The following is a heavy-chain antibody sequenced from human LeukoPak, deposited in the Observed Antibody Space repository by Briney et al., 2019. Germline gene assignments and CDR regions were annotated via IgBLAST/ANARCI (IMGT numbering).Heavy chain of an antibody. CDR2: IYYSGST. V-gene: IGHV4-59*01. J-gene: IGHJ6*03. CDR3: ARDLPNHKTIAARPGYYYYYMDV. CDR1: GGSISSYY. D-gene: IGHD6-6*01. Sequence: SETLSLTCTVSGGSISSYYWSWIRQPPGKGLEWIGYIYYSGSTNYNPSLKSRVTISVDTSKNQFSLKLSSVTAADTAVYYCARDLPNHKTIAARPGYYYYYMDVWGKGTTVTVSS.